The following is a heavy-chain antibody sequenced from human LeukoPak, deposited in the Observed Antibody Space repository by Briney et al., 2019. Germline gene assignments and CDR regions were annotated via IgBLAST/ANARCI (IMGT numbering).Heavy chain of an antibody. CDR1: GFTFSSYW. D-gene: IGHD2-15*01. Sequence: SGGSLRLSCAASGFTFSSYWMSWVRQAPGKGLEWVGHIRSKADGGTPDYIAPVKGRFTISRDDSKDTLYLQMNSLNTEDTAMYYCTTRSPARYCSDGACYSSADYWGQGTLVTVSS. J-gene: IGHJ4*02. CDR3: TTRSPARYCSDGACYSSADY. V-gene: IGHV3-15*01. CDR2: IRSKADGGTP.